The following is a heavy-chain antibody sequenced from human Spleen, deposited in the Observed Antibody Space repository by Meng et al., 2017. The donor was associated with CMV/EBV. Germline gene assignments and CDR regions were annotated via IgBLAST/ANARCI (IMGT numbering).Heavy chain of an antibody. J-gene: IGHJ4*02. V-gene: IGHV3-48*04. Sequence: GGSLRLSCAASGFTFSSYAMSWVRQAPGKGLEWVSYISSSGSTIYYADSVKGRFTISRDNAKNSLYLQMNSLRAEDTAVYYCARGRFVVVPAAISYFDYWGQGTLVTVSS. CDR1: GFTFSSYA. CDR2: ISSSGSTI. D-gene: IGHD2-2*01. CDR3: ARGRFVVVPAAISYFDY.